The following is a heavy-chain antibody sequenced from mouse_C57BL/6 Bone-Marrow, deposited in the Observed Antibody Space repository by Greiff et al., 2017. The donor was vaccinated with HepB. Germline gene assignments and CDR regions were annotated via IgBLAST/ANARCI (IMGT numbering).Heavy chain of an antibody. D-gene: IGHD1-1*01. Sequence: EVMLVESGGGLVKPGGSLKLSCAASGFTFSDYGMHWVRQAPEKGLEWVAYISSGSSTIYYADTVKGRFTISRDNAKNTLFLQMTSLRSEDTAMYYCARTGGGSSHWYFDVWGTGTTVTVSS. CDR1: GFTFSDYG. CDR3: ARTGGGSSHWYFDV. V-gene: IGHV5-17*01. J-gene: IGHJ1*03. CDR2: ISSGSSTI.